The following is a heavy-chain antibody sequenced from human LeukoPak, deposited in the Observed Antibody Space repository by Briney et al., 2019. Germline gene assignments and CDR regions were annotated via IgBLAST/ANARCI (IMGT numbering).Heavy chain of an antibody. D-gene: IGHD3-10*01. CDR3: ARGTYIDPLDY. Sequence: SQTLSLTCTVSGASISPNSYTWNWIRQAPGRRLEVIGYIYHSGSAHYAQSFDGRVTISIDLSKNQFSLKLNSVTAADTAVYYCARGTYIDPLDYWGQGTLVTASS. CDR1: GASISPNSYT. V-gene: IGHV4-30-2*01. CDR2: IYHSGSA. J-gene: IGHJ4*02.